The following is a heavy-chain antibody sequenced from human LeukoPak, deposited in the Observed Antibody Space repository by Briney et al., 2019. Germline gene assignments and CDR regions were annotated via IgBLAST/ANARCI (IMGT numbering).Heavy chain of an antibody. J-gene: IGHJ4*02. CDR1: GFTFSSYA. D-gene: IGHD6-13*01. V-gene: IGHV3-23*01. Sequence: GGSLRLSCAASGFTFSSYAMSWVRQAPGKGLEWVSAISGSGGSTYYADSVKGRFTISRDNSKNTLYLQMNSLRAEDTAVYYCAKVTTFYSSSWDYFDYWGQGTLVTVSS. CDR2: ISGSGGST. CDR3: AKVTTFYSSSWDYFDY.